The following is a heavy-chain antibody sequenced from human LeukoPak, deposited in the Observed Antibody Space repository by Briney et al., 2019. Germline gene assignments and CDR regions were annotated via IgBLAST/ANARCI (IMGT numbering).Heavy chain of an antibody. V-gene: IGHV1-2*02. CDR2: MNPNSGGT. Sequence: ASVKVSCKASGYTFTSYDINWVRQATGQGLEWMGWMNPNSGGTHYPQKFQGRVTMTRDTSISTAYMELSRLRSDDTAVYYCAREYYDSSGRKHAFENWGQGTLVTVSS. D-gene: IGHD3-22*01. CDR3: AREYYDSSGRKHAFEN. CDR1: GYTFTSYD. J-gene: IGHJ3*02.